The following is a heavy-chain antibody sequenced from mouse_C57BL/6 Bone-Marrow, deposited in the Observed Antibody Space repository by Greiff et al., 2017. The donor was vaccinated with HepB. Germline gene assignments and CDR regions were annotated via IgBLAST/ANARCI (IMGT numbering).Heavy chain of an antibody. CDR2: ISYDGSN. D-gene: IGHD4-1*01. CDR3: ARGRLGGDY. J-gene: IGHJ2*01. V-gene: IGHV3-6*01. Sequence: VQLQESGPGLVKPSQSLSLTCSVTGYSITSGYYWNWIRQFPGNKLEWMGYISYDGSNNYNPSLKNRISITRDTSKNQFFLKLNSVTTEDTATYYCARGRLGGDYWGQGTTLTVSS. CDR1: GYSITSGYY.